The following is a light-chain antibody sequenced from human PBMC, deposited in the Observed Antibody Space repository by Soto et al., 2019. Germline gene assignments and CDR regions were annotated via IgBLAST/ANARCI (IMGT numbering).Light chain of an antibody. J-gene: IGLJ2*01. CDR2: GNS. Sequence: QDVVTQPPSVSGAPGQRVTISCTGSSSNIGAGYDVRWYQQLPGTAPKLLIYGNSNRPSGVPDRFSGSKSGTSASLAITGLQAEDEADYYCQSYDSSLSVVVFGGGTKLTVL. V-gene: IGLV1-40*01. CDR3: QSYDSSLSVVV. CDR1: SSNIGAGYD.